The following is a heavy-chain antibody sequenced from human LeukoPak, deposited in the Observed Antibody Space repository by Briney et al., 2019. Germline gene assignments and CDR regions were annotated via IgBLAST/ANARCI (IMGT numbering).Heavy chain of an antibody. Sequence: PSQTLSLTCIVSGGSISSGGYYWHWIRQHPGKGLEWIGYIYYSGSTYYNPSLKSRVIISADTSKNQFSLKLTSVTAADTAVYYCAAQLLWFGEDNPHFDYWGQGTLVTVSS. CDR1: GGSISSGGYY. J-gene: IGHJ4*02. CDR2: IYYSGST. V-gene: IGHV4-31*03. CDR3: AAQLLWFGEDNPHFDY. D-gene: IGHD3-10*01.